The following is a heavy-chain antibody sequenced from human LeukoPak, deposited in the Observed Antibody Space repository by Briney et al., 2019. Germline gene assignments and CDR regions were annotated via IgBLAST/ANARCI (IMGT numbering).Heavy chain of an antibody. CDR3: ARDYYDSSGYLFDS. Sequence: PGGSLRLSCAASGFTFSNYHMNWVRQAPGKGLEWVSYISSSSSTIYYPDSVKGRFTISRDNAKNSLYLQMNSLRAEDTAVYYCARDYYDSSGYLFDSWGQGTLVTVSS. CDR1: GFTFSNYH. D-gene: IGHD3-22*01. V-gene: IGHV3-48*04. J-gene: IGHJ4*02. CDR2: ISSSSSTI.